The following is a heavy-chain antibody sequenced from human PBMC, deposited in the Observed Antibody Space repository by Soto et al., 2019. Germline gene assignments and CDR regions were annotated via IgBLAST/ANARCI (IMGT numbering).Heavy chain of an antibody. CDR1: EFTFSTYE. Sequence: GGSLRLSCVTSEFTFSTYEMNWVRQAPGKGLEWVSYISGSGNIIYYADSVKGRFTISRDNAKSSLSLQMDSLRAEDTAVYYCVRRYCSSTSCTSDYWGQGTLVTVSS. D-gene: IGHD2-2*01. CDR2: ISGSGNII. J-gene: IGHJ4*02. V-gene: IGHV3-48*03. CDR3: VRRYCSSTSCTSDY.